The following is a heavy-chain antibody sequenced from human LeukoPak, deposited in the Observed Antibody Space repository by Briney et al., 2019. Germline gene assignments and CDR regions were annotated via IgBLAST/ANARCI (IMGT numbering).Heavy chain of an antibody. D-gene: IGHD4-17*01. Sequence: GGSLRLSXAASGFTFRSYAMSWVRQTPGKGLEWVSAISGSGGSTYYADSVKGRFTISRDNSKNTLYLQMNSLRAEDTAVYYCAKAYGDYAHFDYWGQGTLVTVSS. J-gene: IGHJ4*02. CDR3: AKAYGDYAHFDY. CDR2: ISGSGGST. CDR1: GFTFRSYA. V-gene: IGHV3-23*01.